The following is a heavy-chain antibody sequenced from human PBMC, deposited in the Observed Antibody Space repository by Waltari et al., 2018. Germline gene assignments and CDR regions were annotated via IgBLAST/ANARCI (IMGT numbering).Heavy chain of an antibody. J-gene: IGHJ4*02. V-gene: IGHV3-74*01. CDR3: VRGIGDS. Sequence: EVQLMESGGDLVQPGGSLRLSCAASGFTFSSYWRHWVRQGPVKGLVGASRINTDGNIINYADSVKGRFTISSDYAKNTLYLQMNSLRVEDTAVYYCVRGIGDSWGQGTLVTVSS. CDR2: INTDGNII. CDR1: GFTFSSYW. D-gene: IGHD3-10*01.